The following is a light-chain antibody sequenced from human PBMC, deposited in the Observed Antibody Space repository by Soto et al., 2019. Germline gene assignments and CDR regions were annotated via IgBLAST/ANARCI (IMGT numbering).Light chain of an antibody. CDR3: QQRSNWPPIT. CDR2: DAS. V-gene: IGKV3-11*01. J-gene: IGKJ5*01. Sequence: EIMLTQSPGTLSLYPGDRATLSCRASQSVSGSYLAWYQQKPGQAPRLLIYDASNRATGIPARFSGSGSGTDFTLTISSLEPEDFAVYYCQQRSNWPPITFGQGTLLEI. CDR1: QSVSGSY.